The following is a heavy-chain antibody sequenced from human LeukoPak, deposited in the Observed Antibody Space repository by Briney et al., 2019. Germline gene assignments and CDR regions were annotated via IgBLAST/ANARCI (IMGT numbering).Heavy chain of an antibody. CDR1: GFTFSNYA. Sequence: PGGSQRLSCAASGFTFSNYAMHWVRQAPGKGLEWVAVISYDGSNKYYADSMKGRFTISRDNSKNTLYLQMNSLRPEDTAVYYCARDFSGWYNFDYWGQGTLVTVSS. V-gene: IGHV3-30-3*01. J-gene: IGHJ4*02. D-gene: IGHD6-19*01. CDR3: ARDFSGWYNFDY. CDR2: ISYDGSNK.